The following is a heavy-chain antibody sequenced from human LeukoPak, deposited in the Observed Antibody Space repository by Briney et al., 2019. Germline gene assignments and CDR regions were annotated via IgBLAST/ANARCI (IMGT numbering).Heavy chain of an antibody. CDR2: ISYDGSNK. J-gene: IGHJ3*02. Sequence: GGSLRLSCAASGFTFSSYGMHWVRQAPGKGLEWVAVISYDGSNKYYADSVKGRFTISRDNSKNTLYLQMNSLRAEDTAVYYCAKGGVGALDDDAFDIWGQGAMVTVSS. CDR3: AKGGVGALDDDAFDI. V-gene: IGHV3-30*18. CDR1: GFTFSSYG. D-gene: IGHD1-26*01.